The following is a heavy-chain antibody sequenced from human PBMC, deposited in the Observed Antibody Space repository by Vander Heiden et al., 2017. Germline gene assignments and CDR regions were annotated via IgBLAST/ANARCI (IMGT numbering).Heavy chain of an antibody. CDR3: ARLMSSIARDY. J-gene: IGHJ4*02. V-gene: IGHV4-39*01. CDR2: IYYSGST. Sequence: QLQLQESGPGLVKPSETLSLTCTVSGGSISSSSYYWGWIRQPPGKGLRWIGSIYYSGSTYYNPSLKSRVTISVDTSKNQFSLKLSSVTAADTAVYYCARLMSSIARDYWGQGTLVTVSS. D-gene: IGHD2-8*01. CDR1: GGSISSSSYY.